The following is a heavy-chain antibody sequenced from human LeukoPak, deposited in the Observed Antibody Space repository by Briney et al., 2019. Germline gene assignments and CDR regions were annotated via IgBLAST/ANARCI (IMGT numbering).Heavy chain of an antibody. V-gene: IGHV4-31*03. CDR1: GGSISSGGYY. J-gene: IGHJ2*01. Sequence: PSETLSLTCTVSGGSISSGGYYWSWIRQHPGKGLEWIGYIYYSGSTYYNPSLKRRVTVSVDTSKNQFSLNLCSVPAADTAVYYCASDPPNSGFWGSGRYLDLWGRGTLVPVSS. CDR3: ASDPPNSGFWGSGRYLDL. D-gene: IGHD7-27*01. CDR2: IYYSGST.